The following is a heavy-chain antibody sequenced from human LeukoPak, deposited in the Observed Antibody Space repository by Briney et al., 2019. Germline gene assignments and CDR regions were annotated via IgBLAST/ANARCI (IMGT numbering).Heavy chain of an antibody. Sequence: SQTLSLTCSVSGGSISRSDHYWGWIRQPPGKGLEWIGSIYSSGSAYYNPSLKSRVTISVDTSKNQFSLRLSSVTAADTAVYYCQSRYLEWLLEYWGQGTLVTVSS. J-gene: IGHJ4*02. V-gene: IGHV4-39*01. D-gene: IGHD3-3*01. CDR3: QSRYLEWLLEY. CDR1: GGSISRSDHY. CDR2: IYSSGSA.